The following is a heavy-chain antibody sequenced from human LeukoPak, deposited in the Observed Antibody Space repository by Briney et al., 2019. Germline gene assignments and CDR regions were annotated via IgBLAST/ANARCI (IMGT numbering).Heavy chain of an antibody. J-gene: IGHJ3*02. Sequence: PGGSLRLSCAASGFTFSSHEMNWVRQAPGKGLEWISHISNGATTIYYADSVKGRFTISRDNAKNSLYLQMTGLRAEETADYYGARGGHCSSNICYPRNAFEMWGQGTMVTVSS. CDR1: GFTFSSHE. CDR3: ARGGHCSSNICYPRNAFEM. V-gene: IGHV3-48*03. CDR2: ISNGATTI. D-gene: IGHD2-2*01.